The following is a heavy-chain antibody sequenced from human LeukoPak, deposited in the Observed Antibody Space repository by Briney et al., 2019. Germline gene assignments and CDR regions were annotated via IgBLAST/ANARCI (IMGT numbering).Heavy chain of an antibody. CDR3: ARNTSPDVIVVVVAPAADWYFDL. Sequence: SETLSLTCAVYGGSFSGYYWSWIRQPPGKGLEWIGEINHSGSTNYNPSLKSRVTISVDTSKNQFSLKLSSVTAADTAVYYCARNTSPDVIVVVVAPAADWYFDLWGRGTLVTVSS. V-gene: IGHV4-34*01. CDR2: INHSGST. J-gene: IGHJ2*01. D-gene: IGHD2-15*01. CDR1: GGSFSGYY.